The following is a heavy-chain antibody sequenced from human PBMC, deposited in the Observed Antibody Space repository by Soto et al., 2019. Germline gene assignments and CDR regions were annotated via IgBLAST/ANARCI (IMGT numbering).Heavy chain of an antibody. Sequence: QVQLVQSGAEEKKPGASVKVSCKASGYTFTSYAMHWVRQAPGQRLEWMGWINAGNGNTKYSQKLQGRVTITRDTSASTAYMELSSLSSEDTAVYYVARDPDYGDYGTSPADDYWGQGTLVTVSS. CDR1: GYTFTSYA. J-gene: IGHJ4*02. D-gene: IGHD4-17*01. V-gene: IGHV1-3*05. CDR2: INAGNGNT. CDR3: ARDPDYGDYGTSPADDY.